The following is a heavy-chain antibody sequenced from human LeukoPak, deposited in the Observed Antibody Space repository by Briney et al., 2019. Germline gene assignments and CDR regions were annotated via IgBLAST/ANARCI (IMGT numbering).Heavy chain of an antibody. J-gene: IGHJ5*02. Sequence: GASVKVSCKASGYTFTGYYMHWVRQAPGQGLEWMGWINPNSGGTNYAQKFQGRVTMTRDTSISTAYVELSRLRSDDTAVYYCARDYRIAVAGNNWFDPWGQGTLVTVSS. D-gene: IGHD6-19*01. CDR1: GYTFTGYY. CDR3: ARDYRIAVAGNNWFDP. CDR2: INPNSGGT. V-gene: IGHV1-2*02.